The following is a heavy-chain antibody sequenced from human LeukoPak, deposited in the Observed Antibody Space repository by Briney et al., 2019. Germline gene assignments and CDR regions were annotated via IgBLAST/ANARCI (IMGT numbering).Heavy chain of an antibody. CDR2: ISAYNGNT. CDR1: GGTFSSYA. D-gene: IGHD3-22*01. Sequence: ASVKVSCKASGGTFSSYAISWVRQAPGQGLEWMGWISAYNGNTNYAQKLQGRVTMTTDTSTSTAYMELRSLRSDDTAVYYCARGPRGAYYYDSSGYYLHYWGQGTLVTVSS. CDR3: ARGPRGAYYYDSSGYYLHY. V-gene: IGHV1-18*01. J-gene: IGHJ4*02.